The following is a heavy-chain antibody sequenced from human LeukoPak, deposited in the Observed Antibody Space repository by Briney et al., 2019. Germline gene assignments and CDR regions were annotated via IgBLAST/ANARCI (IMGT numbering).Heavy chain of an antibody. Sequence: ASVKVSCKASGYTFTSYYMHWVRRAPGQGLEWMGIINPSGGSTSYAQKFQGRVTMTRDTSTSTVYMELSSLRSEDTAVYYCARWGVAAQSWFDPWGQGTLVTVSS. CDR2: INPSGGST. D-gene: IGHD6-6*01. J-gene: IGHJ5*02. CDR3: ARWGVAAQSWFDP. CDR1: GYTFTSYY. V-gene: IGHV1-46*01.